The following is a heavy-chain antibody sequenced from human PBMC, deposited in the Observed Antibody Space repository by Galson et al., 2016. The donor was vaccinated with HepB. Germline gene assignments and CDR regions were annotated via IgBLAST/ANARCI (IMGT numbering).Heavy chain of an antibody. CDR2: IYHTGVT. Sequence: LSLTCVVSGGSISTSNWWTWLRQSPGMGLEWIGEIYHTGVTNYNPSVKSRVTISVDKSTNQFSLKLISMTAADTAVYCCAGNGRTARGAFDIWGQGTMVTVSS. D-gene: IGHD2-8*01. CDR3: AGNGRTARGAFDI. J-gene: IGHJ3*02. CDR1: GGSISTSNW. V-gene: IGHV4-4*01.